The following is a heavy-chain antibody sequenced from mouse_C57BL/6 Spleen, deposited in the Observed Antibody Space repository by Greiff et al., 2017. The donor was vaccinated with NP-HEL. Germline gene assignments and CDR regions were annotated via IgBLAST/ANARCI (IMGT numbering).Heavy chain of an antibody. J-gene: IGHJ3*01. CDR1: GYSITSGYD. CDR3: ARGGYGSSEAWFAY. Sequence: EVQLQQSGPGMVKPSQSLSLTCTVAGYSITSGYDWHWIRHFPGNKLEWMGYISYSGSTNYNPSLKSRISITHDTSKNHFFLKLNSVTTEDTATYYCARGGYGSSEAWFAYWGQGTLVTVSA. CDR2: ISYSGST. D-gene: IGHD1-1*01. V-gene: IGHV3-1*01.